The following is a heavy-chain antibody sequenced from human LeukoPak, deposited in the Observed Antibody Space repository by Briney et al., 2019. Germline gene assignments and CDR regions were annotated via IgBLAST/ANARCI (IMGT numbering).Heavy chain of an antibody. CDR1: GGSFSGHY. CDR2: INYSGST. V-gene: IGHV4-34*01. CDR3: ARRCMVATRCLFDH. D-gene: IGHD5-12*01. J-gene: IGHJ4*02. Sequence: TSSETLSLTCAVYGGSFSGHYWSWSPQPPRKGLERIGEINYSGSTNYNPSLKSRVPISVDASKNQFSLKLSSVTAADTAVYYCARRCMVATRCLFDHWGQGTLVTVSS.